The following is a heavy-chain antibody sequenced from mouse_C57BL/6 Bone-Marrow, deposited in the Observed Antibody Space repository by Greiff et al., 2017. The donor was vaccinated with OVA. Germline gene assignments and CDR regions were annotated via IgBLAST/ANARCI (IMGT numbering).Heavy chain of an antibody. CDR3: ARSPSVDSSYHY. CDR2: IHPNSGST. V-gene: IGHV1-64*01. J-gene: IGHJ2*01. Sequence: QVQLQQPGAELVKPGASVKLSCKASGYTFTSYWMHWVKQRPGQGLEWIGMIHPNSGSTNYNEKFKSKATLTVDKSSSTAYMQLSSLTSEDSAVYYCARSPSVDSSYHYWGQGTTLTVSS. CDR1: GYTFTSYW. D-gene: IGHD1-1*01.